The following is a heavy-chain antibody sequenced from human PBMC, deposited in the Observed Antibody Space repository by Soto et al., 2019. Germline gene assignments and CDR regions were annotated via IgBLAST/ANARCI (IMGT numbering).Heavy chain of an antibody. J-gene: IGHJ6*02. CDR1: SGSFSNYY. Sequence: SETLSLTCAVYSGSFSNYYWTWIRQPPGKGLEWIGEINHSGSSNYNPSLKSRVSMSVDTSKNQFSLKLTSVTAADTAVYYCARTGRSPAQIYYYYGMDVWGQGTTVT. V-gene: IGHV4-34*01. CDR3: ARTGRSPAQIYYYYGMDV. CDR2: INHSGSS.